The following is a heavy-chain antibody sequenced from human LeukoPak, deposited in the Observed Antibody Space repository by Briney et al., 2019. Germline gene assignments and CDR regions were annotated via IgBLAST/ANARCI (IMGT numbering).Heavy chain of an antibody. CDR3: ARDQPPDIVVVPTGGSWFDP. Sequence: ASVKVSCKASGYTFTGYYMHWVRQAPGQGPEWMGWINPNSGGTNYAQKFQGRVTMTRDTSISTAYMELSRLRSDDTAVYYCARDQPPDIVVVPTGGSWFDPWGQGTLVTVSS. CDR1: GYTFTGYY. D-gene: IGHD2-2*01. CDR2: INPNSGGT. V-gene: IGHV1-2*02. J-gene: IGHJ5*02.